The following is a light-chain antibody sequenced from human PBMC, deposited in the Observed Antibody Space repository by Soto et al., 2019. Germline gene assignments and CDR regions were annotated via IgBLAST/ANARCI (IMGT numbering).Light chain of an antibody. V-gene: IGKV4-1*01. CDR1: QSLLSRFNNDNL. CDR3: EQHHTNPKT. CDR2: WAS. Sequence: DIVLTQSPDSLAVSLGERATITCKSSQSLLSRFNNDNLLAWHQQRTGQTPKTLIYWASTRAPGVPDRFSGSGSGTECTLTISRLQAEDVSIYYCEQHHTNPKTFGQGTKVDIK. J-gene: IGKJ1*01.